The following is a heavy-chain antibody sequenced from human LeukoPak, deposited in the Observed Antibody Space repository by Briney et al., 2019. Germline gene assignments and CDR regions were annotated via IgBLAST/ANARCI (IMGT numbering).Heavy chain of an antibody. Sequence: GGSLRLSCVASGFTVSSNYMSWVRQAPGKGLEWVSVIYSGGSTYYADSVKGRFTISRDNSKNTLYLQMNSLRAEDTAVYYCARYYYDSSGYYYWFDPWGQGTLVTVSS. CDR3: ARYYYDSSGYYYWFDP. D-gene: IGHD3-22*01. CDR2: IYSGGST. V-gene: IGHV3-53*01. J-gene: IGHJ5*02. CDR1: GFTVSSNY.